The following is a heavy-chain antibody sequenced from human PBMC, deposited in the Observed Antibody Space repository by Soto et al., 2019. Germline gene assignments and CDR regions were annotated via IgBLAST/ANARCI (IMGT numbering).Heavy chain of an antibody. CDR1: GDSISSYY. D-gene: IGHD3-9*01. J-gene: IGHJ3*02. Sequence: SETLSLTCTVSGDSISSYYWSWIRQPAGRGLEWIGHIYTSVITNNNPSLKRRITMSLDTSKNQFSLKLSSVTAADTSIYYCARDIHDIFTDYDYLNEFDNWGQGTMVDVSS. CDR3: ARDIHDIFTDYDYLNEFDN. V-gene: IGHV4-4*07. CDR2: IYTSVIT.